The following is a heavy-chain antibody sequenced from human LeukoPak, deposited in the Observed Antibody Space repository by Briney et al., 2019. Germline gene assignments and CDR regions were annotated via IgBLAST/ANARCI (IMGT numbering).Heavy chain of an antibody. CDR1: GFTFSSYG. CDR3: ARDVPYYDSSGIDY. Sequence: GGSLRLSCAASGFTFSSYGMRWVRQAPGRGLEWVAVIWYDGSNKYYADSVKGRFTISRDNSKNTLYLQINSLRAEDTAVYYCARDVPYYDSSGIDYWGQGTLVTVSS. V-gene: IGHV3-33*01. J-gene: IGHJ4*02. D-gene: IGHD3-22*01. CDR2: IWYDGSNK.